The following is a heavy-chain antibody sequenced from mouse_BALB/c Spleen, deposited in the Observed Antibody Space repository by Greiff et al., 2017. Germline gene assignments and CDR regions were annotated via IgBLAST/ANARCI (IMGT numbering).Heavy chain of an antibody. V-gene: IGHV5-17*02. CDR1: GFTFSSFG. D-gene: IGHD2-1*01. J-gene: IGHJ4*01. Sequence: DVQLVESGGGLVQPGGSRKLSCAASGFTFSSFGMHWVRQAPEKGLEWVAYISSGSSTIYYADTVKGRFTISRDNPKNTLFLQMTSLRSEDTAMYYCAKLLGNAMDYWGQGTSVTVSS. CDR3: AKLLGNAMDY. CDR2: ISSGSSTI.